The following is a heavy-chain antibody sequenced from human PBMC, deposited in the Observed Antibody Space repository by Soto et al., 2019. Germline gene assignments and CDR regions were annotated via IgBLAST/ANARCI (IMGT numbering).Heavy chain of an antibody. V-gene: IGHV4-30-2*01. CDR2: IYHSGST. CDR1: GSSISRGGYS. D-gene: IGHD2-15*01. CDR3: ARAARLGVSVVTPFDY. Sequence: PSETLSLTCAVSGSSISRGGYSWSWIRQPPGKGLEWIGYIYHSGSTYYNPSLKSPVTISVDRSKNQFSLKLSSATAADTAVYSCARAARLGVSVVTPFDYWGQGTLVTVSS. J-gene: IGHJ4*02.